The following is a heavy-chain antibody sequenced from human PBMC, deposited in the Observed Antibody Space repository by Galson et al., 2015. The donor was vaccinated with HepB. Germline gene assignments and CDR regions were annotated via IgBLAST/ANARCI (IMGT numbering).Heavy chain of an antibody. D-gene: IGHD3-16*01. V-gene: IGHV6-1*01. CDR3: ARDPQLGLYLGTFDS. CDR2: TYYRFNWFN. J-gene: IGHJ4*02. CDR1: GDSVSSNSAA. Sequence: CAISGDSVSSNSAAWNWIRQSPSRGLEWLGRTYYRFNWFNDYAESVKSRITINADTSYNQFSLQLTSVTPEDTAVYYCARDPQLGLYLGTFDSWGQGTLVAVSS.